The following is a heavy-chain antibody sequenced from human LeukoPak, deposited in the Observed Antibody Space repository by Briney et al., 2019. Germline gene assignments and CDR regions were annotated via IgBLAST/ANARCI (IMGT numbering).Heavy chain of an antibody. Sequence: ASVKVSCKASGYTFTSYGISWVRQAPGQGLEWMGWISAYNGNTNYAQKLQGRVTMTTDTSTSTACMELRSLRSDDTAVYYCAREGGIAVAYFDYWGQGTLVTVSS. D-gene: IGHD6-19*01. CDR1: GYTFTSYG. CDR3: AREGGIAVAYFDY. CDR2: ISAYNGNT. V-gene: IGHV1-18*01. J-gene: IGHJ4*02.